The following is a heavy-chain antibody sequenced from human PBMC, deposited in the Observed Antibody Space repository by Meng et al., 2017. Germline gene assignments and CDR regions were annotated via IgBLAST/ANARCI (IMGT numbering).Heavy chain of an antibody. V-gene: IGHV3-74*01. Sequence: EVQLVESGGGLVQSGGSLSRSCTASGFTFRNYWMHWVRQAPGKGLVWVSRIKPDGTMTVYADSVKGRFTISRDNAKNTLYLQMNSLRSDDMAVYYCARSDWFDPWGQGTLVTVSS. J-gene: IGHJ5*02. CDR1: GFTFRNYW. CDR3: ARSDWFDP. CDR2: IKPDGTMT.